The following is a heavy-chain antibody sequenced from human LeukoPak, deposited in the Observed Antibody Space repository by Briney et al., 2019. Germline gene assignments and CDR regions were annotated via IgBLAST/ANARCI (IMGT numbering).Heavy chain of an antibody. V-gene: IGHV1-46*01. CDR3: ARETGIRTRFDY. CDR1: GYTFSSYY. J-gene: IGHJ4*02. CDR2: INPSGGST. Sequence: GASVKVSCKASGYTFSSYYMHWVRQAPGQGLEWMGIINPSGGSTSYGQKIQGRVNMNRDTSTSTVYMELSSLRSEDTAVYYCARETGIRTRFDYWGQGTLVTVSS. D-gene: IGHD1-1*01.